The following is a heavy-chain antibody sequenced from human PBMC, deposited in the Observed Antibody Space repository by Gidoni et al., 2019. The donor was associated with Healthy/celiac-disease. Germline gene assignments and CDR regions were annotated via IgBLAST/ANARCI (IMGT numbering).Heavy chain of an antibody. Sequence: QVQLVESGGGVVQPGRSLRLSCAASGSTFSSYAIHCVRQAPGKGLEWVAVTSYDGRSKYYAESVKGRFTISRDNSKNTLYLQMNSLRAEDTAVYYCARDINDDYVIRGLFDYWGQGTPVTVSS. D-gene: IGHD4-17*01. J-gene: IGHJ4*02. CDR3: ARDINDDYVIRGLFDY. CDR2: TSYDGRSK. V-gene: IGHV3-30*04. CDR1: GSTFSSYA.